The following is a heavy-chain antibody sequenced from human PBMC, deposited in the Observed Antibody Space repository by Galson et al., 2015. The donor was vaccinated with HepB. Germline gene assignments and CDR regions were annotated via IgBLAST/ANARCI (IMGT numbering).Heavy chain of an antibody. J-gene: IGHJ4*02. CDR1: GYTFTVYY. CDR3: ATIGYGDWDY. V-gene: IGHV1-2*06. Sequence: SVKVSCKASGYTFTVYYIHWVRQAPGQGLEWMGRINPNIGYTDYAEHFQGRVTMTTDSSISAAYMELSRLRSDDTAVYYCATIGYGDWDYWGQGTLVSVSS. CDR2: INPNIGYT. D-gene: IGHD4-17*01.